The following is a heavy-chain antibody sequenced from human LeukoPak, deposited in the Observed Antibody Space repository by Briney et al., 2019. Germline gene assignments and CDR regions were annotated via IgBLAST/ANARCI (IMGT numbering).Heavy chain of an antibody. J-gene: IGHJ6*03. V-gene: IGHV3-74*01. CDR2: TNSDGSST. D-gene: IGHD4-17*01. Sequence: QPGGSLRLSCAASGFTFSSYWMHWVRQAPGKGLVWVSRTNSDGSSTSYADSVKGRFTISRDNAKNTLYLQMNSLRAEDTAVYYCARGDYGDYSYYMDVWGKGTTVTVSS. CDR3: ARGDYGDYSYYMDV. CDR1: GFTFSSYW.